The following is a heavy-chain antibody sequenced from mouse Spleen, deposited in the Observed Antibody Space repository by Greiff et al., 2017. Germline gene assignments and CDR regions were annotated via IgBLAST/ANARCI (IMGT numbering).Heavy chain of an antibody. D-gene: IGHD4-1*02. Sequence: EVMLVESGGDLVKPGGSLKLSCAASGFTFSSYGMSWVRQTPDKRLEWVATISSGGSYTYYPDSVKGRFTISRDNAKNTLYLQMSSLKSEDTAMYYCARSTGTYAMDYWGQGTSVTVSS. V-gene: IGHV5-6*01. CDR3: ARSTGTYAMDY. CDR2: ISSGGSYT. J-gene: IGHJ4*01. CDR1: GFTFSSYG.